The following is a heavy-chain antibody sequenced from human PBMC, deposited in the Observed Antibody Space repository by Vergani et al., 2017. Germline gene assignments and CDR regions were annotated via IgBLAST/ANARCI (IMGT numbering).Heavy chain of an antibody. CDR2: INPNSGGT. V-gene: IGHV1-2*02. J-gene: IGHJ2*01. Sequence: QVQLVQSGAEVKKPGASVRVSCKASGYTFTGYYMHWVRQAPGQGLEWMGWINPNSGGTNYAQKFQGRVTMTRDTSISTAYMELSRLRSDDTAVYYCARVNQYYGSESWYCYFDLWGRGTLVTVSS. CDR3: ARVNQYYGSESWYCYFDL. CDR1: GYTFTGYY. D-gene: IGHD3-10*01.